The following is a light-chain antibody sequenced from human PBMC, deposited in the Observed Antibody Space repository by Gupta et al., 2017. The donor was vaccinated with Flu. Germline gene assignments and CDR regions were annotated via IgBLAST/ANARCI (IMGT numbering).Light chain of an antibody. CDR2: DVS. CDR1: SSDVGRSDS. J-gene: IGLJ1*01. Sequence: QSALTQPASVSGSPGQSITISCTGTSSDVGRSDSVSWYQQHPGKAPKLLIYDVSSRPSGVSSRFSGSKSGNTASLTISGLQAEDETDHYCSSYTSISTFYVFGTGTKVTVL. V-gene: IGLV2-14*01. CDR3: SSYTSISTFYV.